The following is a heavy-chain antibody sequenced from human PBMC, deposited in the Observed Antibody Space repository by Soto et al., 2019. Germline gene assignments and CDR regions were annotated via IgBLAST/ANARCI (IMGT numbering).Heavy chain of an antibody. V-gene: IGHV3-73*01. CDR1: GLTFSGSS. D-gene: IGHD6-13*01. Sequence: XVCLTLFGAACGLTFSGSSMHWVRQTSGKGLEWVGRIRSKANSYATAYAASVKGRFTISRDDSKNTAYLQMNSLKTEDTAVYYCNTSWRAAAGTLDVWGQGTTVTVSS. CDR2: IRSKANSYAT. J-gene: IGHJ6*02. CDR3: NTSWRAAAGTLDV.